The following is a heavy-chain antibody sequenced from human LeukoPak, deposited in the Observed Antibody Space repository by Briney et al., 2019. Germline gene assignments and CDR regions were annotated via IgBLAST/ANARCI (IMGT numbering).Heavy chain of an antibody. D-gene: IGHD5-12*01. CDR3: AKDLDIVATGAFDY. V-gene: IGHV3-9*03. Sequence: GRSLRLSCAASGFTFDDYAMHWVRHAPGKGLEWVSGISWNSGSIGYADSVKGRFTISRDNAKNSLYLQMNSLRAEDMALYYCAKDLDIVATGAFDYWGQGTLVTVSS. CDR2: ISWNSGSI. J-gene: IGHJ4*02. CDR1: GFTFDDYA.